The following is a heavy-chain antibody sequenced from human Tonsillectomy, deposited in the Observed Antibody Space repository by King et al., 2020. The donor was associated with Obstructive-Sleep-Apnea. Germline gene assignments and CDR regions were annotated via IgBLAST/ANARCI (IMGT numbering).Heavy chain of an antibody. J-gene: IGHJ6*02. CDR3: ARPSGGHGMDV. CDR2: IYWDDDK. V-gene: IGHV2-5*02. CDR1: GLSFSSNGMR. Sequence: ITLKESGPTLVKPTQTLTLTCTFSGLSFSSNGMRVAWIRQPPGKALEWLALIYWDDDKRYSPSLKSRLTITKDTSKNQVVLTMTNMDPVDTATYYCARPSGGHGMDVWGQGTTVTVSS.